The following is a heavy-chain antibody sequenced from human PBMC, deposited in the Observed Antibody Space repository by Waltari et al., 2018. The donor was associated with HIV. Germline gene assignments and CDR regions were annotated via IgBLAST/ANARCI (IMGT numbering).Heavy chain of an antibody. CDR1: GGPFTGHY. CDR2: MNDGGKS. D-gene: IGHD2-21*02. CDR3: ARGPRPSTVTAPGWYFDL. V-gene: IGHV4-34*02. J-gene: IGHJ2*01. Sequence: QVDLQQWGTGLLKPSETLSRTCAAYGGPFTGHYWSWIRETPGEGLQWIGEMNDGGKSNYNPTLKSRAVMTIDPSKKQFSLKLKSVTAADTGVYYCARGPRPSTVTAPGWYFDLWGRGTLVTVSS.